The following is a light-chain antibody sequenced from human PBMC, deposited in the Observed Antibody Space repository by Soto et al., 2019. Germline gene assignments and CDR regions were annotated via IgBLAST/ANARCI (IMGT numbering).Light chain of an antibody. V-gene: IGKV3D-15*01. Sequence: IVMTQSPATLSVSPGEGVTLSCRASQNFGTNLAWYQQRPGQAPRLLIYGASTRATGVPACFSGSGSGTEFTLTIKCLQSEDFAVYFCQQYNNWGLAFGGGTKVEI. J-gene: IGKJ4*01. CDR3: QQYNNWGLA. CDR1: QNFGTN. CDR2: GAS.